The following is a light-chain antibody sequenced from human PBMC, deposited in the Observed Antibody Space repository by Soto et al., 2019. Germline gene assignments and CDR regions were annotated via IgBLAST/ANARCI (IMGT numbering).Light chain of an antibody. CDR1: QGISAD. CDR2: GTS. CDR3: LQDYDYSRT. Sequence: AVQMTQSPSSLSASVGDRVTITCRASQGISADLGWYQQKPGEAAKLLIYGTSTLHTGVPSRFSGSGSGADFTLTISSLQPEDFATYYCLQDYDYSRTFGQGTKVEIK. J-gene: IGKJ1*01. V-gene: IGKV1-6*01.